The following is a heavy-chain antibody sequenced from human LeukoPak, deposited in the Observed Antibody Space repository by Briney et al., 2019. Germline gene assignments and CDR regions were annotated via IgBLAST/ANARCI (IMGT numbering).Heavy chain of an antibody. V-gene: IGHV3-23*01. CDR3: AKSGEFSRMGATY. J-gene: IGHJ4*02. D-gene: IGHD1-26*01. CDR2: IGSDGGDI. Sequence: GGSLRLSCAASGFTFSSYAMTWVRQAPGKGLEWVSTIGSDGGDIYYADSVKGRFTISRANSKNTLYLQMNSLRAEDTAVYYCAKSGEFSRMGATYWGQGTLVTVSS. CDR1: GFTFSSYA.